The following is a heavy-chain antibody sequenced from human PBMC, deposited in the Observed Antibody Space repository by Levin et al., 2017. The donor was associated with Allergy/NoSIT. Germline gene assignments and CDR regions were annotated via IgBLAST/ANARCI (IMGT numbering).Heavy chain of an antibody. Sequence: LSLTCAASGFTFTSYTMTWVRQAPGRGLEWVSTLRYSGDTTHYADSVKGRFTISRDGSRDTLFLQMNSLRPEDTAVYYCAKGVFSGSPYRAFDMWGQGSMVTVSS. CDR3: AKGVFSGSPYRAFDM. CDR2: LRYSGDTT. D-gene: IGHD1-26*01. J-gene: IGHJ3*02. V-gene: IGHV3-23*01. CDR1: GFTFTSYT.